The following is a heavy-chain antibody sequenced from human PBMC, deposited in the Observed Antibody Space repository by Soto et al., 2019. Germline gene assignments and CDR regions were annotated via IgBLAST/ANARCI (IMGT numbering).Heavy chain of an antibody. J-gene: IGHJ6*02. CDR1: GYTFTSYQ. V-gene: IGHV1-46*01. Sequence: QMQLVQSGAEVKKPGASVKVSCKASGYTFTSYQMHWVRQAPGQGLEWMGIINPSGGRITCSPRFQGRVKMTRDTSTNTDYIELRSLRSEDTVVYYCARDGPPTTTGVGPSYTMDVWGQGTTVTVS. CDR2: INPSGGRI. D-gene: IGHD3-3*01. CDR3: ARDGPPTTTGVGPSYTMDV.